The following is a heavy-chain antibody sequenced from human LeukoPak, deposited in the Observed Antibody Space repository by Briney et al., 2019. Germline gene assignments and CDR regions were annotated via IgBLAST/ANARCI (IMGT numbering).Heavy chain of an antibody. Sequence: QPGRSLRLSCAASGFTFDDYAMHWVRQAPGKGLEWVSGISWNSGSIGYADSVKGRFTISRDNAKNSLYLQMNSLRAEDTALYYCAKDMGYDYGGDAFDIWGQGTMVTVSS. CDR2: ISWNSGSI. V-gene: IGHV3-9*01. J-gene: IGHJ3*02. D-gene: IGHD5-12*01. CDR3: AKDMGYDYGGDAFDI. CDR1: GFTFDDYA.